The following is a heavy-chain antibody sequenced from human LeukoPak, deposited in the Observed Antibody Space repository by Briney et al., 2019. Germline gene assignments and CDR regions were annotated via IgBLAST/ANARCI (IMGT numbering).Heavy chain of an antibody. V-gene: IGHV3-21*01. CDR2: TTTAGTFK. Sequence: GGSLRLSCAASGFTFSNYGMNWVRQAPGKGLEWLSSTTTAGTFKYYADSLRGRFTISRDNAKNSLFLQMDGLRAEDTAVYYCARERRIVGAYNWFDPWGQGTLVTVSS. CDR1: GFTFSNYG. CDR3: ARERRIVGAYNWFDP. J-gene: IGHJ5*02. D-gene: IGHD1-26*01.